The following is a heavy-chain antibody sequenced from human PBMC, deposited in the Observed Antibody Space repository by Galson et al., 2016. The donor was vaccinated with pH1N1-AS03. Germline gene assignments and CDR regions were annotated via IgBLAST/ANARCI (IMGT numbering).Heavy chain of an antibody. J-gene: IGHJ4*02. CDR3: ARRPTGIDY. V-gene: IGHV4-34*12. D-gene: IGHD3-10*01. CDR2: IIIGRGLPP. CDR1: RGSFGGAY. Sequence: TLSLTCTVSRGSFGGAYWTWIRQPPGKGLEWIGEIIIGRGLPPTYTPSLKRRVTISIDTSRGELSLKLSSVTAADTGVYYCARRPTGIDYWGQGVQVTVSS.